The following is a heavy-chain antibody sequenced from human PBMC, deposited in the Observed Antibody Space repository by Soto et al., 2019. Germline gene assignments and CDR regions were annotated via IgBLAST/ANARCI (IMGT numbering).Heavy chain of an antibody. D-gene: IGHD3-22*01. V-gene: IGHV4-30-2*01. CDR1: GGSITSGVFP. CDR2: IYHIGTT. CDR3: ARAYYDTSSYYPHFGH. J-gene: IGHJ4*02. Sequence: SETLSLTCAVSGGSITSGVFPWSWIRQTPGKGLEWIGYIYHIGTTFYTPSLDSRVTISVDTSRNQFSLRLTSVTAADTAVYYCARAYYDTSSYYPHFGHWGQGTLVTVSS.